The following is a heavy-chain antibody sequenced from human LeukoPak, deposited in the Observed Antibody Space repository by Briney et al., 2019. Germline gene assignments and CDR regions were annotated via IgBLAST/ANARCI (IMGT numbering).Heavy chain of an antibody. CDR3: ARDWTAVTGLDY. V-gene: IGHV3-7*04. Sequence: GGSLRLSCAASRFTFKNYWMSWVRQAPEKGLEWVAHIKEDGSEKYYVDSVKGRFTISRDNAKNSLHLQMNTLRAEDSAVYYCARDWTAVTGLDYWGQGTLVTVSS. J-gene: IGHJ4*02. CDR2: IKEDGSEK. D-gene: IGHD6-19*01. CDR1: RFTFKNYW.